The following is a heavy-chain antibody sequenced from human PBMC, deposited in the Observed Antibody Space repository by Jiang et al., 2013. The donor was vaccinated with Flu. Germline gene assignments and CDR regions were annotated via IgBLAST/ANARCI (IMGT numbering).Heavy chain of an antibody. CDR1: SSYA. J-gene: IGHJ6*02. CDR2: IIPILGIA. Sequence: SSYAISWVRQAPGQGLEWMGRIIPILGIANYAQKFQGRVTITADKSTSTAYMELSSLRSEDTAVYYCARGVEMATIYWGQGTTVTVSS. D-gene: IGHD5-24*01. CDR3: ARGVEMATIY. V-gene: IGHV1-69*04.